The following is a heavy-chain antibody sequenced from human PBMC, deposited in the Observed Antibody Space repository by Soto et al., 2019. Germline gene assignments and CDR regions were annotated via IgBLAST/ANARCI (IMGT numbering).Heavy chain of an antibody. CDR1: GGSISSYY. CDR2: NYYSGST. D-gene: IGHD3-3*01. Sequence: QVQLQESGPGLVKPSETLSLTCTVSGGSISSYYWSWIRQPPGKGLEWIGYNYYSGSTNYNPSLKSRVTISVDTSKNQFSLKLSSVTAADTAVYYCARAHDFWSGYYRNYYFDYWGQGTLVTVSS. J-gene: IGHJ4*02. V-gene: IGHV4-59*01. CDR3: ARAHDFWSGYYRNYYFDY.